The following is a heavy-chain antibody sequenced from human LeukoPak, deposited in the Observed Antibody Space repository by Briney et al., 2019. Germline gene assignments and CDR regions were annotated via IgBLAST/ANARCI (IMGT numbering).Heavy chain of an antibody. J-gene: IGHJ6*03. D-gene: IGHD5-18*01. CDR2: INDRGIAT. CDR1: GFTFSNYA. CDR3: AKGLKTAVGPYKGYHYYMDV. V-gene: IGHV3-23*01. Sequence: GGSLRLSCAASGFTFSNYAMSWVRQAPGKGLEWVSTINDRGIATYYADSVKGRFTISRDNSKNTLSLQVSSLRAEDTAIYYCAKGLKTAVGPYKGYHYYMDVWGQGTTVTVSS.